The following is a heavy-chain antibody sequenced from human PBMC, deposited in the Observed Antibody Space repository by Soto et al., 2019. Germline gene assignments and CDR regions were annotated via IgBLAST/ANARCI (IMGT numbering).Heavy chain of an antibody. CDR3: ARINSGPHRYDAFHM. CDR1: GYTFNADA. CDR2: VNGANGVT. D-gene: IGHD1-26*01. Sequence: QVQLVQSGAEVKPPGASVKVSCRTSGYTFNADALHWVRQAPGQGLEWMGWVNGANGVTKFSQKFQGRVTITRDTFATTAYMELSSLRSEDTAVYFGARINSGPHRYDAFHMWGQGTTVTVAS. J-gene: IGHJ3*02. V-gene: IGHV1-3*01.